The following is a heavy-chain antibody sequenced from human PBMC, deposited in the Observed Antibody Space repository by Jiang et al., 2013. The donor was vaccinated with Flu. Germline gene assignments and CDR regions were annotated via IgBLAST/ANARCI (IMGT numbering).Heavy chain of an antibody. V-gene: IGHV4-39*01. CDR3: ARRLTDGIAAAGIPNNWFDP. D-gene: IGHD6-13*01. Sequence: GLVKPSETLSLTCTVSGGSISSSSYYWGWIRQPPGKGLEWIGSIYYSGSTYYNPSLKSRVTISVDTSKNQFSLKLSSVTAADTAVYYCARRLTDGIAAAGIPNNWFDPWGQGTLVTVSS. CDR2: IYYSGST. J-gene: IGHJ5*02. CDR1: GGSISSSSYY.